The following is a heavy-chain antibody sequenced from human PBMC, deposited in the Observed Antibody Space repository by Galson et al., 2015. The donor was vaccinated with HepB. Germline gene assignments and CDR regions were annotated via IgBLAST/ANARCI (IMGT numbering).Heavy chain of an antibody. Sequence: SLRLSCAASGFTFSSYAMSWVRQAPGKGLEWVSAISGSGGSTYYADSVKGRFTIPRDNSKNTLYLQMNSLRAEDTAEYYCAKDLQRGLPYAEYFQHWGQGTLVTVSS. V-gene: IGHV3-23*01. D-gene: IGHD2-15*01. CDR3: AKDLQRGLPYAEYFQH. CDR2: ISGSGGST. CDR1: GFTFSSYA. J-gene: IGHJ1*01.